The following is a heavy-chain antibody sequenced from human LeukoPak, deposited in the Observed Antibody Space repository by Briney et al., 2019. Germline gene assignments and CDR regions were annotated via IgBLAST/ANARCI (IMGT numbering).Heavy chain of an antibody. Sequence: ASVKVSCKASGYTFTGYYMHWVRQAPGQGLEWMGWINPNSGGTNYAQEFQGRVTMTRDTSISTAYMELSRLRSGDTAVYYCARADIAAAGTPNFDYWGQGTLVTVSS. CDR3: ARADIAAAGTPNFDY. CDR2: INPNSGGT. D-gene: IGHD6-13*01. J-gene: IGHJ4*02. CDR1: GYTFTGYY. V-gene: IGHV1-2*02.